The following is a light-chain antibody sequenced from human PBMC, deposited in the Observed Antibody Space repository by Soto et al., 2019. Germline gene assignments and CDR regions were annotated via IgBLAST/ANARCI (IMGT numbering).Light chain of an antibody. CDR1: SSNIGAGYD. CDR3: QSYDNGLSGYVL. CDR2: GNS. V-gene: IGLV1-40*01. J-gene: IGLJ2*01. Sequence: QSVLTQPPSVSGAPGQRVTISCTGGSSNIGAGYDVHWYQQLPGTAPKLLIYGNSNRPSGVPDRFSGSKSGTSASLAITGLQAEDEAGYYCQSYDNGLSGYVLFGGGTKVTVL.